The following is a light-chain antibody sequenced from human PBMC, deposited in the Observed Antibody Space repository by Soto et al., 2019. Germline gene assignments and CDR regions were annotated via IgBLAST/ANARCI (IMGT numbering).Light chain of an antibody. V-gene: IGLV1-40*01. CDR3: QSYDSGLSGSEV. Sequence: QSVLTQPPSVSGAPGQRVTISCTGSSSNIGAGHDVHSYQQLPGTAPKLLIYGNGNRPSGVPDRFSGSKSGTSASLAITGLQAEDEADYYCQSYDSGLSGSEVFGTGTTVTV. J-gene: IGLJ1*01. CDR2: GNG. CDR1: SSNIGAGHD.